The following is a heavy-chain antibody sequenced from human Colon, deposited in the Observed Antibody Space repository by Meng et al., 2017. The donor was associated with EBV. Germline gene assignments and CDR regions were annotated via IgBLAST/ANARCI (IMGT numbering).Heavy chain of an antibody. V-gene: IGHV4-30-4*01. CDR3: ARNYYFDY. CDR1: GGSINSGDYY. Sequence: ARLQVSGPGLVKPSQPMSLTCTVSGGSINSGDYYWSLRRQPPGKGLEWIGYIYYTGSTYYNPSLKSRVTISIDTSKNQFSLRLSSVTAAATVVYYCARNYYFDYWGQGTLVTVSS. J-gene: IGHJ4*02. CDR2: IYYTGST.